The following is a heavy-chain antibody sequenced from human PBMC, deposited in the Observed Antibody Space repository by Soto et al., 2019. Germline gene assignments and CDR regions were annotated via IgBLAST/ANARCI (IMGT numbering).Heavy chain of an antibody. CDR1: GCSFTSYW. CDR3: ARQTYSSSSQYYYGMDV. CDR2: IYPGDSDT. D-gene: IGHD6-6*01. J-gene: IGHJ6*02. V-gene: IGHV5-51*01. Sequence: GESLKISCKGSGCSFTSYWIGWVRQMPGKGLEWMGIIYPGDSDTRYSPSFQGQVTISADKSISTAYLQWSSLKASDTAMYYCARQTYSSSSQYYYGMDVWGQGTTVTVSS.